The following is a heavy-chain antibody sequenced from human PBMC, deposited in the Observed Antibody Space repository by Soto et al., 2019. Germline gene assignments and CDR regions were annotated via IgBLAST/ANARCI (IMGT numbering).Heavy chain of an antibody. D-gene: IGHD6-19*01. CDR2: ISSSSSYI. J-gene: IGHJ4*02. Sequence: GGSLRLSCAASGFTFSSYSMNWVRQAPGEGLEWVSSISSSSSYIYYADSVKGRFTISRDNAKNSLYLQMNSLRAEDTAVYYCARGSRGIAVAGNDYWGQGTLVTVS. CDR1: GFTFSSYS. V-gene: IGHV3-21*01. CDR3: ARGSRGIAVAGNDY.